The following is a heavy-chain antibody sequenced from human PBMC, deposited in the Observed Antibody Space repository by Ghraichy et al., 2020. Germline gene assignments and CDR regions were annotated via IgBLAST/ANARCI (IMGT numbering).Heavy chain of an antibody. CDR3: ARGAVAGLDY. CDR2: INHSGST. V-gene: IGHV4-34*01. Sequence: SQTLSLTCAVYGGSFSGYYWSWIRQPPGKGLAWIGEINHSGSTNYNPSLKSRVTISVDTSKNQFSLKLSSVTAADTAGYYCARGAVAGLDYWGQGTLVTVSS. CDR1: GGSFSGYY. D-gene: IGHD6-19*01. J-gene: IGHJ4*02.